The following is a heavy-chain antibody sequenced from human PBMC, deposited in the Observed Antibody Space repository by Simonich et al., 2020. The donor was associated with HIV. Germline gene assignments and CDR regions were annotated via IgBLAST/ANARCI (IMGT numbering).Heavy chain of an antibody. CDR1: GYTFTGYY. J-gene: IGHJ1*01. Sequence: QVQLVQSGAEVKKPGASVKVSCKASGYTFTGYYMHWVRQAPGQGLEWMGRINPNSGGTKNAQKFQGRVTMTRDTSSSTAYMELSSLRSEDTAVYYCATDSAYYYDSRDFYGGYFQHWGQGTLVTVSS. CDR3: ATDSAYYYDSRDFYGGYFQH. V-gene: IGHV1-2*06. CDR2: INPNSGGT. D-gene: IGHD3-22*01.